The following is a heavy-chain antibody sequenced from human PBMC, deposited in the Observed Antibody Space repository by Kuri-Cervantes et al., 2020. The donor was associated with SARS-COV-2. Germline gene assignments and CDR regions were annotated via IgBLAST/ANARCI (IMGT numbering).Heavy chain of an antibody. CDR1: GGSISSVSYY. CDR3: ARGGFCSSTSCYSGGFDP. Sequence: SETLSLTCTVPGGSISSVSYYWSWIRQPAGKGLEWIGHIYNSGSTNYNPSLKSRVTISVDTSKNQFSLKLTSVTAADTAVYYCARGGFCSSTSCYSGGFDPWGQGTLVTVSS. CDR2: IYNSGST. V-gene: IGHV4-61*09. J-gene: IGHJ5*02. D-gene: IGHD2-2*01.